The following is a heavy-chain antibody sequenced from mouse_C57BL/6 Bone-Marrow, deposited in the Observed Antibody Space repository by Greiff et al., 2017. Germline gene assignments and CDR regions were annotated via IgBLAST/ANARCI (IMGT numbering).Heavy chain of an antibody. V-gene: IGHV6-3*01. CDR3: TGYDGVPYYFDY. J-gene: IGHJ2*01. D-gene: IGHD2-14*01. Sequence: EVQLQESGGGLVQPGGSMKLSCVASGFTFSNYWMNWVRQSPEKGLEWVAQIRLKSDNYATHYAESVKGRFTISRDDSKSSVYLQMHNLRAEDTGSYYGTGYDGVPYYFDYGGQGTTRTVSA. CDR2: IRLKSDNYAT. CDR1: GFTFSNYW.